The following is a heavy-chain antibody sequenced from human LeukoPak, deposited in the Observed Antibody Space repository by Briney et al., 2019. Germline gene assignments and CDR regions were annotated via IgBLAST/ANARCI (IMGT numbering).Heavy chain of an antibody. CDR1: GGSISSSSYY. CDR3: ARRLAVVTQEIDY. Sequence: SETLSLTCTVSGGSISSSSYYWGWIRQPPGKGLEWIGSIYYSGSTYYNPSLKSRITISVDTSKNQFSLKLSSVTAADTAVYYCARRLAVVTQEIDYWGQGTLVTVSS. V-gene: IGHV4-39*01. J-gene: IGHJ4*02. CDR2: IYYSGST. D-gene: IGHD4-23*01.